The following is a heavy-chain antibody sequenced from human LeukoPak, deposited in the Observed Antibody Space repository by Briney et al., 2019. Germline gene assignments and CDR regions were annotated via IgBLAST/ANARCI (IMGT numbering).Heavy chain of an antibody. Sequence: SETLSLTCTVSGSSISSSSYYWGWIRQPPGKGLEWIGSIYYSGSTYYNPSLKSRVTISVDTSKNQFSLKLTSVTAADTAVYYCARRYYDGSGRAFDYWGPGTLVTVSS. V-gene: IGHV4-39*07. D-gene: IGHD3-10*01. CDR1: GSSISSSSYY. CDR3: ARRYYDGSGRAFDY. CDR2: IYYSGST. J-gene: IGHJ4*02.